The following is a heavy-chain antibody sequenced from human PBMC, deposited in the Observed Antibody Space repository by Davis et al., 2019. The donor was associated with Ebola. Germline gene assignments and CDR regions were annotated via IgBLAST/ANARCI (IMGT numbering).Heavy chain of an antibody. J-gene: IGHJ4*02. CDR2: IDWDGDT. CDR3: ARRKTHMAGWAFDY. CDR1: GFSLRTSGMC. V-gene: IGHV2-70*01. Sequence: SGPPLVTPTPTLTLTCTFSGFSLRTSGMCVLWIRPAPGKGLEWPAYIDWDGDTYYSTSLKTRLAISWDTSKNQVVLTMANMDPVDTATYYCARRKTHMAGWAFDYWGQGTLVTVSS. D-gene: IGHD2-21*01.